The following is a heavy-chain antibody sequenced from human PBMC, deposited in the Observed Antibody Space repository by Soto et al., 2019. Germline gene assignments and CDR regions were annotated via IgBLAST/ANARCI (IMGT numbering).Heavy chain of an antibody. J-gene: IGHJ4*02. CDR1: GGSISSYY. D-gene: IGHD5-18*01. Sequence: QVQLQESGPGLVKPSETLSLTCTVSGGSISSYYWSWIRQSPGKGLEWIGDISYSGSTKYNPSLKSRVTISVDTSKNPFSLKLGSVTAADTAVYYCARGRGDTAMAWYYWGQGTLVTVSS. CDR2: ISYSGST. V-gene: IGHV4-59*01. CDR3: ARGRGDTAMAWYY.